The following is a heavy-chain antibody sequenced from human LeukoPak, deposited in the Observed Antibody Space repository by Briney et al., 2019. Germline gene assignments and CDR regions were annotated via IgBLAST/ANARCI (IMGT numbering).Heavy chain of an antibody. D-gene: IGHD3-22*01. CDR2: INHSGST. Sequence: KPSETLSLTCAVYAGSFSGYYWSWIRQPPGKGLEWIGEINHSGSTKYNPSLNSRVTISGDTSKNQFSLTLSSVAAADTAVYYCARALELYYYDRSGYYAHFDYWGQGTLVTVSS. CDR1: AGSFSGYY. V-gene: IGHV4-34*01. CDR3: ARALELYYYDRSGYYAHFDY. J-gene: IGHJ4*02.